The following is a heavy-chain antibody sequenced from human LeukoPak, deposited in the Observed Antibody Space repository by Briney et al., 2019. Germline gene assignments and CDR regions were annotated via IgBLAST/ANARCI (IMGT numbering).Heavy chain of an antibody. CDR2: INHSGST. D-gene: IGHD6-19*01. CDR3: ARETAVAGDIGFIDY. CDR1: GGSLSGYY. Sequence: SETLSLTCAVYGGSLSGYYWSWIRQPPGKGLEWIGEINHSGSTNYNPSLRSRVTISVDTSKNQFSLKLSSVTAADTAVYYCARETAVAGDIGFIDYWGQGTLVTVSS. V-gene: IGHV4-34*01. J-gene: IGHJ4*02.